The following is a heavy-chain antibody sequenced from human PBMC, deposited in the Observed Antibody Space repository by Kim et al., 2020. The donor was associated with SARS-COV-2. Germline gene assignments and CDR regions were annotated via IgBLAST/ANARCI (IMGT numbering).Heavy chain of an antibody. CDR2: INAGNGNT. CDR3: ALRMGGEAIFDY. Sequence: ASVKVSCKASGYTFTSYAMHWVRQAPGQRLEWMGWINAGNGNTKYSQKFQGRVTITRDTSASTAYMELSSLRSEDTAVYYCALRMGGEAIFDYWGQGTLVTVSS. J-gene: IGHJ4*02. D-gene: IGHD3-16*01. V-gene: IGHV1-3*01. CDR1: GYTFTSYA.